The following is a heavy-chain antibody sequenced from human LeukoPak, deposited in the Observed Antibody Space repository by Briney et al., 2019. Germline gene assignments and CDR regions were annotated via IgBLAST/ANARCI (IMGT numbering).Heavy chain of an antibody. V-gene: IGHV3-23*01. CDR1: GFTFSSYA. CDR2: ISTSGGNT. J-gene: IGHJ4*02. Sequence: GGSLRLSCAASGFTFSSYAMSWVRQAPRKGLEWVSAISTSGGNTYYACSVKGRFTMSRDSSKNTLYLQMNSLRAEDTAVYYCANPRLGDYWGQGTLVTVSS. CDR3: ANPRLGDY. D-gene: IGHD6-19*01.